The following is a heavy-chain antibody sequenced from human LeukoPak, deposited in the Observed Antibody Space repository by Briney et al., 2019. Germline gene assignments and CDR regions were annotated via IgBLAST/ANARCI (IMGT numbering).Heavy chain of an antibody. CDR2: IYYSGST. D-gene: IGHD3-9*01. J-gene: IGHJ3*02. V-gene: IGHV4-59*01. Sequence: SETLSLTCTVSGGSISDYYWSWIRQPPGKGLEWIGYIYYSGSTNYNPSLKSRVTISVDTSKNQFSLKLSSVTAADTAVYYCARAVPYDILTGYYTGAFDIWGQGTMVTVSS. CDR1: GGSISDYY. CDR3: ARAVPYDILTGYYTGAFDI.